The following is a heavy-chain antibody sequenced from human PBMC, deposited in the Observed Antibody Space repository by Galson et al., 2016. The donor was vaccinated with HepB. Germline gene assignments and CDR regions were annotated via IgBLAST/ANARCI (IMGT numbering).Heavy chain of an antibody. J-gene: IGHJ4*02. D-gene: IGHD1-14*01. CDR1: GYSISSDYS. V-gene: IGHV4-38-2*01. Sequence: ETLSLTCPVPGYSISSDYSWGWIRQSPVKGLEWIGTIARSGNIHYNPSLKSRVTMSVDTSKNQFSLKLSSVTASDMAVYYCVTRNPSSASDYWGQGTLVTVSS. CDR3: VTRNPSSASDY. CDR2: IARSGNI.